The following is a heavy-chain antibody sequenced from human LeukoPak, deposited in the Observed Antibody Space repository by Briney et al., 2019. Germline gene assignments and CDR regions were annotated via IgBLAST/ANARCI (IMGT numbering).Heavy chain of an antibody. CDR2: TYYRSTWYN. V-gene: IGHV6-1*01. Sequence: SQTLSLTCAISGDSVSSNSVTWNWIRQSPSRGLEWLGRTYYRSTWYNDYAVSVRGRITVNPDTSKNQFSLHLNSVAPEDTAVYYCARRLTQYDFFDPWAQGILVTVSS. D-gene: IGHD2/OR15-2a*01. J-gene: IGHJ5*02. CDR3: ARRLTQYDFFDP. CDR1: GDSVSSNSVT.